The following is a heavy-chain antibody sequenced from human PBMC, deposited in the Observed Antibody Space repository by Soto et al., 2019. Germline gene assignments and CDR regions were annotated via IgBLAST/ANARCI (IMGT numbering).Heavy chain of an antibody. CDR3: GYCSGGGMNGFDI. D-gene: IGHD2-15*01. CDR2: IYPGDSDT. J-gene: IGHJ3*02. CDR1: GYSFTNYW. V-gene: IGHV5-51*01. Sequence: GESLKISCKGSGYSFTNYWIGWVRQMPGKGLEWMAIIYPGDSDTRYSPSFQGQVTISADKSISTAYPQWSSLKASDTAMYYCGYCSGGGMNGFDIWGQGTMVTVSS.